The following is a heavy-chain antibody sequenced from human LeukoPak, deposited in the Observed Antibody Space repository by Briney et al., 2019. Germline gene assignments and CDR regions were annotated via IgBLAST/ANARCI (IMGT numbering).Heavy chain of an antibody. CDR3: ARDGVRPNDAFDI. Sequence: GGSLRLSCAASGFTFSSYAMSWVRQAPGKGLEWDSAISGSGGSTYYADSVKGRFTISRDNSKNTLYLQMNSLRAEDTAVYYCARDGVRPNDAFDIWGQGTMVTVSS. CDR1: GFTFSSYA. CDR2: ISGSGGST. D-gene: IGHD1-1*01. V-gene: IGHV3-23*01. J-gene: IGHJ3*02.